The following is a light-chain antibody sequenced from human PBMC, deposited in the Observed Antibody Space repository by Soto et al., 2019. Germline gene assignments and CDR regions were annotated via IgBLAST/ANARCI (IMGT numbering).Light chain of an antibody. CDR2: GAS. CDR1: QSVSTNF. CDR3: QQYGRTSWT. Sequence: EIVLTQSPGTLSLSPGEGATLSCRASQSVSTNFFAWYQQKPGQAPRLLIYGASTRATGIPDRFSGSGSGTDFTLTISRLEPGDFAVYYCQQYGRTSWTFGQGTKVDIK. V-gene: IGKV3-20*01. J-gene: IGKJ1*01.